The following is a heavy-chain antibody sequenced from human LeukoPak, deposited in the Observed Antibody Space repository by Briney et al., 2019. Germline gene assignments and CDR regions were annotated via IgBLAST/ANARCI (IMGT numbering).Heavy chain of an antibody. D-gene: IGHD1-1*01. CDR2: IYSAGST. CDR1: AFTVGSNC. Sequence: PGGSLRLSCAASAFTVGSNCMIWFRQPPGKGLEWVSVIYSAGSTYNADSVKGRFTISRHNCKNTVYVQMDNVRPEDTAVYYCARVDTTLSYKLDYWGQGTLVTVSS. CDR3: ARVDTTLSYKLDY. J-gene: IGHJ4*02. V-gene: IGHV3-53*04.